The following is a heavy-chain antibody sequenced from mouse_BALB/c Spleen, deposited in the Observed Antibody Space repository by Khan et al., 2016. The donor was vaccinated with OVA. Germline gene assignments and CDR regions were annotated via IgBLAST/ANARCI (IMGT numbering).Heavy chain of an antibody. J-gene: IGHJ3*01. CDR2: LNPSTGYT. Sequence: VQLVESGAELAQPGASVKLSCKTSGYTFTTYWMHWVKQRPGQGLEWIGYLNPSTGYTDYNQRFKDKATLTTDDSSSPAYIQLSRLTSDDSSVNDCTRRGLYGSFAYWGQGTLVTVSA. CDR3: TRRGLYGSFAY. D-gene: IGHD1-1*02. V-gene: IGHV1-7*01. CDR1: GYTFTTYW.